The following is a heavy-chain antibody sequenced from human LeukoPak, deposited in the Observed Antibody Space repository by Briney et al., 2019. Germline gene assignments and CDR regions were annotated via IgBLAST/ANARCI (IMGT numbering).Heavy chain of an antibody. Sequence: SETLSLTCSVSGGSVSSYYWSWIRQSPGKGLEWIGYIHNSGRTNYNPSLKSRVSISVDTSKNQFSLKLSSVTAADTAVYYCARHDSSSWSVFDYWGQGTLVTVSS. CDR1: GGSVSSYY. V-gene: IGHV4-59*08. D-gene: IGHD6-13*01. CDR2: IHNSGRT. J-gene: IGHJ4*02. CDR3: ARHDSSSWSVFDY.